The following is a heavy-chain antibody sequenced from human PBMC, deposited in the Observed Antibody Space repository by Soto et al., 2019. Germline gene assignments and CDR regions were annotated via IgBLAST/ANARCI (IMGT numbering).Heavy chain of an antibody. CDR1: GFLFDDFA. CDR2: ISWDSNIA. CDR3: AKDGGAGSYFSAMVFLEY. V-gene: IGHV3-9*01. J-gene: IGHJ4*02. D-gene: IGHD3-10*01. Sequence: EVQLVESGGGLIQPGRSLRLSCVASGFLFDDFAMPWVRQTPGKGLEWVSAISWDSNIARYAESVRGRFTISRDNATNSLYLEIDSLRREDTGFYYCAKDGGAGSYFSAMVFLEYWGQGALVTVSS.